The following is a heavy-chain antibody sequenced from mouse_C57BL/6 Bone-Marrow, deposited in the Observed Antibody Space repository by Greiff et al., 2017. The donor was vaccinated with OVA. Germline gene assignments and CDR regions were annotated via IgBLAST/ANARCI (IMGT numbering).Heavy chain of an antibody. CDR1: GYTFTTYP. Sequence: QVQLQQSGAELVKPGASVKMSCKASGYTFTTYPIEWMKQNHGKSLEWIGNFHPYNDDTKYNEKFKGKDTLTVEKSSSTVYLELSRLTSDDSAVYYCARCYYGSSYGYFDVWGTGTTVTVSS. J-gene: IGHJ1*03. D-gene: IGHD1-1*01. CDR3: ARCYYGSSYGYFDV. V-gene: IGHV1-47*01. CDR2: FHPYNDDT.